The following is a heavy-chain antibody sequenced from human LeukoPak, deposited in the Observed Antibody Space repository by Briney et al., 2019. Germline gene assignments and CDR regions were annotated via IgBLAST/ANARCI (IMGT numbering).Heavy chain of an antibody. D-gene: IGHD4-17*01. CDR3: AKDDAVTYFDY. CDR2: ISYDGSHK. CDR1: GFTFSAYG. J-gene: IGHJ4*02. V-gene: IGHV3-30*18. Sequence: GGSLTLSCSPSGFTFSAYGMHWVRQAPGKGLEWVALISYDGSHKYYADSVKGRFTISRDNSKNTLYLQMSSLRAEDTAVYYCAKDDAVTYFDYWGQGTLVTVSS.